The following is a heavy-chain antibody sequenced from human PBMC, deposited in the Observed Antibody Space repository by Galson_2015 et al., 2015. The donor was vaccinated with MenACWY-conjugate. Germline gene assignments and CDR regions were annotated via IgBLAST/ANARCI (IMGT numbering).Heavy chain of an antibody. J-gene: IGHJ4*02. CDR3: ARDRSNDDYWSGFPGYYFDH. D-gene: IGHD3-3*01. V-gene: IGHV4-39*07. CDR2: VSYSGKA. CDR1: GGSITTSRCH. Sequence: SETLSLTCAVPGGSITTSRCHWAWIRQTPGEGLEWIGTVSYSGKAYYNPSLKRRVSISIDTSKSQFSLRIISMTAADTAVYYCARDRSNDDYWSGFPGYYFDHWGQGNLATVSS.